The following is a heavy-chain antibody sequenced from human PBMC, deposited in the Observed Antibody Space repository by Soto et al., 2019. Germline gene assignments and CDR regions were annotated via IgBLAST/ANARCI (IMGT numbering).Heavy chain of an antibody. J-gene: IGHJ3*02. Sequence: GASVKVSCKASGFTFTSSAVRWVRQARGQRLEWIGWIVVGSGNTNYAQKFQERVTITRDMSTSTAYMELSSLRSEDTAVYYCAADTRPPYCSGGSCDAFDIWGQGTMVTVSS. CDR1: GFTFTSSA. D-gene: IGHD2-15*01. CDR3: AADTRPPYCSGGSCDAFDI. CDR2: IVVGSGNT. V-gene: IGHV1-58*01.